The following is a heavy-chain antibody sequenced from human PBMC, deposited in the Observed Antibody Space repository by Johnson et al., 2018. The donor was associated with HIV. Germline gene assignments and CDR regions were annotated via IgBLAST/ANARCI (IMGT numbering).Heavy chain of an antibody. V-gene: IGHV3-30*04. CDR1: GFTFSSYA. CDR2: ISSDGSNK. Sequence: QVQLVESGGGVVQPGRSLRLSCAASGFTFSSYAMHWVRQAPGKGLEWVAVISSDGSNKYYADSVKGRFTISRDNSKNTLYLQMNSLRAEDTAVYYCAIRMVQGVIITSGAFDIWGQGTMVTVSS. J-gene: IGHJ3*02. CDR3: AIRMVQGVIITSGAFDI. D-gene: IGHD3-10*01.